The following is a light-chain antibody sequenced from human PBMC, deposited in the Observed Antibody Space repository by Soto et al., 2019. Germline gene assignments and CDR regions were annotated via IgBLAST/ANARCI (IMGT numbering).Light chain of an antibody. V-gene: IGKV1-39*01. CDR1: QSISSY. CDR3: QQSYSTPPSLT. J-gene: IGKJ4*01. CDR2: AAS. Sequence: DIQMTQSPSSLSASVGDRVTITCRASQSISSYLNWYQQKPGKAPKLLIYAASSLQSGVPSRFSGSGSGTDFTLTISSLQPEDVATYYCQQSYSTPPSLTFGGGTKVEIK.